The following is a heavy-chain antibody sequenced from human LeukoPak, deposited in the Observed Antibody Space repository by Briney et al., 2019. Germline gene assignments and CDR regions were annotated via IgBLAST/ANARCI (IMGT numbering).Heavy chain of an antibody. Sequence: SQTLSLTCTVSGGSISSGGYYWSWIRQHPGKGLEWIGYIYYSGSTYYNPSLKSRVTISVDTSKNQFSLKLSSVTAADTAVYYCARDVDYYDSTDAFDIWGQGTMVTVSS. J-gene: IGHJ3*02. D-gene: IGHD3-22*01. V-gene: IGHV4-31*03. CDR3: ARDVDYYDSTDAFDI. CDR2: IYYSGST. CDR1: GGSISSGGYY.